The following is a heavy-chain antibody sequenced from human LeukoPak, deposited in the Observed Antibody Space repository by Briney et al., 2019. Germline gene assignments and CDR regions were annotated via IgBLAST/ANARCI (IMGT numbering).Heavy chain of an antibody. Sequence: SVKVSCKASGFTFTSSAMQWVRQARGQRLEWIGWIVVGSGNTNYAQKFQERVTITRDMSTSTAYMELSSLRSEDTAVYYCAKDGGEYYDILTGYYPRLYYMDVWGKGTTVTISS. V-gene: IGHV1-58*02. J-gene: IGHJ6*03. CDR3: AKDGGEYYDILTGYYPRLYYMDV. CDR2: IVVGSGNT. CDR1: GFTFTSSA. D-gene: IGHD3-9*01.